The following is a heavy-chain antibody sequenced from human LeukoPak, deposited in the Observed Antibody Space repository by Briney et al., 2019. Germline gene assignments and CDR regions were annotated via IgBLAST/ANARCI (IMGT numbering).Heavy chain of an antibody. CDR1: GYTFTGYA. CDR3: TRDLTISGPIGI. V-gene: IGHV1-2*06. D-gene: IGHD3-9*01. J-gene: IGHJ4*02. CDR2: IDPNSGGT. Sequence: ASVKVSCKAYGYTFTGYAMHWVRQAPGQGLEWVGRIDPNSGGTNYAQDFQGRVTITRDTSINTAYMGLSRLRSDDTAMYYCTRDLTISGPIGIWGQGTLVTVSA.